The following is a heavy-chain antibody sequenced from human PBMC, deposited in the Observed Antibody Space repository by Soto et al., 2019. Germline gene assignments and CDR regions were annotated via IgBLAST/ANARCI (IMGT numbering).Heavy chain of an antibody. J-gene: IGHJ4*02. V-gene: IGHV1-69*01. CDR2: IIPIFGTA. Sequence: QVQLVQSGAEVKKPGSSVKVSCKASGGTFSSYAISWVRQAPGQGLEWMGGIIPIFGTANYAQKFQGRVTITADESTSTAYMELSSLRSEATAVYYWARPAWVNGEPTNYFDYWGQGTLVTVSS. CDR3: ARPAWVNGEPTNYFDY. CDR1: GGTFSSYA. D-gene: IGHD3-10*01.